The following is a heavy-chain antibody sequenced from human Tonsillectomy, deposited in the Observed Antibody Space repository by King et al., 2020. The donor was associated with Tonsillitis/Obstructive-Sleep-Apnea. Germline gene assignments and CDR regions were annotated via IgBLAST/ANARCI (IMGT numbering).Heavy chain of an antibody. CDR1: GFTFRSYA. D-gene: IGHD3/OR15-3a*01. Sequence: VQLVESGGGVVQPGRSLRLSCAASGFTFRSYAMHWVRQAPGKGLEWVAVMSYDGSHIYYADSVKGRFTIYRDSSKNKLFLQMNSLRAEDTAVYYCARRTGDYFDYWGQGTLVTVSS. CDR2: MSYDGSHI. CDR3: ARRTGDYFDY. J-gene: IGHJ4*02. V-gene: IGHV3-30*04.